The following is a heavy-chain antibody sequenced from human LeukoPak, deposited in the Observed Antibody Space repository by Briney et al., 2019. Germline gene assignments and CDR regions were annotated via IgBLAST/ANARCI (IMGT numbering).Heavy chain of an antibody. CDR2: ISSSSEYI. CDR1: GFTFSTYS. D-gene: IGHD3-10*01. J-gene: IGHJ6*03. V-gene: IGHV3-21*01. Sequence: GGSLRLSCAASGFTFSTYSMNWVRQAPGKGLEWVSFISSSSEYIYYANSVKGRFTISRDNSKNTLYLQMNSLRAEDTAVYYCAKDSRIYGSGSYLGYYMDVWGKGTTVTISS. CDR3: AKDSRIYGSGSYLGYYMDV.